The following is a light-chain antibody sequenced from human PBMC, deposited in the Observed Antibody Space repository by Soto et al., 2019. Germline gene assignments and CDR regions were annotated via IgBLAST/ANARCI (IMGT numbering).Light chain of an antibody. CDR3: QQSYSTPRT. CDR1: QSISSY. Sequence: DIQMTQSPSSLSASVGDRVTITCRASQSISSYLNWYQQKPGKAPKLLIYAASSLQSGVPSRFSGSGSGTDLTRTISSLQPEDFATYNCQQSYSTPRTFGQGTKVEIK. V-gene: IGKV1-39*01. CDR2: AAS. J-gene: IGKJ1*01.